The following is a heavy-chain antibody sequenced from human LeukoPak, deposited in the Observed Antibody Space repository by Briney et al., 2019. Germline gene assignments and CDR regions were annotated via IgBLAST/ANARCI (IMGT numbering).Heavy chain of an antibody. CDR1: GFTFSRHW. V-gene: IGHV3-74*01. Sequence: PGGSLRLPCAASGFTFSRHWMHWVRQAPGKGLEWLSFINSDGSTTSHAESVKGRFTISRDNAKNTLHLQMNSLRAEDTAVYYCARGGVAGGNDYWGQGTLVTVSS. D-gene: IGHD3-16*01. CDR2: INSDGSTT. J-gene: IGHJ4*02. CDR3: ARGGVAGGNDY.